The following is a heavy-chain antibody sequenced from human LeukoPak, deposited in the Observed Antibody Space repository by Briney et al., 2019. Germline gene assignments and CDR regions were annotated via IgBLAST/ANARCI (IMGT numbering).Heavy chain of an antibody. Sequence: GGSLRLSFAASGFPFYNYAMTLVRPAPGEGLECVSGIIGSGSNTYQADSVKGRFTISRDNSKNTLYLQMNSLRAEDTAVYYCAKEGHGDGVSYYYYFDVWGKGTTVTVSS. V-gene: IGHV3-23*01. CDR1: GFPFYNYA. CDR2: IIGSGSNT. CDR3: AKEGHGDGVSYYYYFDV. J-gene: IGHJ6*03. D-gene: IGHD4-17*01.